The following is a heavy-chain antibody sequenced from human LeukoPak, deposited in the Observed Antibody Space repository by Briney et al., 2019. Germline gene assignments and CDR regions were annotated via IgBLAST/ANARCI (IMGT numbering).Heavy chain of an antibody. CDR1: GFTVSGDY. D-gene: IGHD3-10*01. V-gene: IGHV3-66*02. Sequence: PGGSLRLSCAASGFTVSGDYMSWVRQAPGKGLEWVSVLYSGGSTYYADSVKGRFTISRDNSKNTLYLQMNSLRAEDTAVYYCAGGLDTMVRGVILDYWGQGTLVTVSS. CDR2: LYSGGST. J-gene: IGHJ4*02. CDR3: AGGLDTMVRGVILDY.